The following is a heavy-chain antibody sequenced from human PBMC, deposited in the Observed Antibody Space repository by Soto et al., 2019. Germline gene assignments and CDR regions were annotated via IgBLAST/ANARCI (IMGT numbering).Heavy chain of an antibody. D-gene: IGHD6-19*01. Sequence: QVQLVQSGAEVKKPGASVKVSCKASGYTFTSYAMHWVRQAPGQRLEWMGWINAGNGNTKYSQKFQGRVTITRDTSASTAYMELSSLRSEDTAVYYCARDHQWLVRGADYWGQGTLVTVSS. CDR1: GYTFTSYA. J-gene: IGHJ4*02. V-gene: IGHV1-3*01. CDR2: INAGNGNT. CDR3: ARDHQWLVRGADY.